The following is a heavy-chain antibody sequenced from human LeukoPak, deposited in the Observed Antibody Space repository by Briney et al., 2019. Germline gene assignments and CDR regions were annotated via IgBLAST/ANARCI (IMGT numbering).Heavy chain of an antibody. D-gene: IGHD5-18*01. CDR2: IYHSGST. J-gene: IGHJ4*02. V-gene: IGHV4-4*02. CDR1: GGSISSSNW. CDR3: ARSGVDTAMVTHYFDY. Sequence: KTSETLSLTCAVSGGSISSSNWWSWVRQPPGKGLEWIGEIYHSGSTNYNPSLKSRVTISVDKSKNQFSLKLSSVTAADTAVYYCARSGVDTAMVTHYFDYWGQGTLVTVSS.